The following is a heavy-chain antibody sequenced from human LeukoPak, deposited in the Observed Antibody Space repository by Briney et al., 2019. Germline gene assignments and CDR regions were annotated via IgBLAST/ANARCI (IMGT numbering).Heavy chain of an antibody. CDR1: DGSISTSGYY. V-gene: IGHV4-39*01. CDR3: VSVSSGNYYTFDT. J-gene: IGHJ5*02. Sequence: PSETLSLTCTVSDGSISTSGYYWGWVRQAPGKGLEWIGSLFQSGNTYYNPSLKNRVTISGDTSKNQFSLKVRSVTATDTAVYFCVSVSSGNYYTFDTWGQGTLVTVSS. CDR2: LFQSGNT. D-gene: IGHD3-22*01.